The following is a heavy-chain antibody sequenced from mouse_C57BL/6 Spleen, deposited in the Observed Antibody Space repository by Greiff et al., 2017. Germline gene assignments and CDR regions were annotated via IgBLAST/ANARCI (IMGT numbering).Heavy chain of an antibody. CDR3: GRGYYGSSSGFAY. V-gene: IGHV1-18*01. Sequence: EVQLQQSGPELVKPGASVKIPCKASGYTFTDYNMDWVKQSHGKSLEWIGDINPNNGGTIYNQKFKGKATLTVNKSSSTAYMELRSLTSEDTAFYYCGRGYYGSSSGFAYWGQGTLVTVSA. CDR2: INPNNGGT. D-gene: IGHD1-1*01. CDR1: GYTFTDYN. J-gene: IGHJ3*01.